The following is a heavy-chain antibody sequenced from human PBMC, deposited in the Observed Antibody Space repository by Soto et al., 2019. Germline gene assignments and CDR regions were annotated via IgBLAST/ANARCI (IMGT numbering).Heavy chain of an antibody. CDR1: GGSISSSSYY. CDR2: IYYSGST. CDR3: ASPRSSVVPAAKLSANWFDP. J-gene: IGHJ5*02. V-gene: IGHV4-39*01. D-gene: IGHD2-2*01. Sequence: QLQLQESGPGLVKPSETLSLTCTVSGGSISSSSYYWGWIRQPPGKGLEWIGRIYYSGSTYYNPSLRRRVTSSVYTSKNQFSLKMSSVTAADTAVNYRASPRSSVVPAAKLSANWFDPWVQGTLVTVSS.